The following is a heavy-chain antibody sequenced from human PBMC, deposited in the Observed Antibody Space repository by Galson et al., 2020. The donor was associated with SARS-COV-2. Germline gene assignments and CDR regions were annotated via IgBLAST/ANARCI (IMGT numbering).Heavy chain of an antibody. Sequence: SETLSLTCTVSGGSISSSSYYWGRIRQPPGKGLEWIRSIYYSGSTYYNPSLKRRVTISVDTSKNQFSLKLSSVTAADTAVYYCARRADYYGSGSFDYWGQGTLVTVSS. CDR2: IYYSGST. J-gene: IGHJ4*02. V-gene: IGHV4-39*01. D-gene: IGHD3-10*01. CDR3: ARRADYYGSGSFDY. CDR1: GGSISSSSYY.